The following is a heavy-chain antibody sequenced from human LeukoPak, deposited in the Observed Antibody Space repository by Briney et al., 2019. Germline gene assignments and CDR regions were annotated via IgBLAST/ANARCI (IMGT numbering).Heavy chain of an antibody. V-gene: IGHV3-48*04. CDR2: INSSSGTI. CDR3: AKEGDNTGYRYFDD. J-gene: IGHJ4*02. D-gene: IGHD3-22*01. CDR1: GITLSNYG. Sequence: GGSLRLSCAVSGITLSNYGMNWVRQAPGKGLEWVSYINSSSGTIIYADSVKGRFTISRDNAKNSLYLQMNSLRAEDTAVYYCAKEGDNTGYRYFDDWGQGTLVTVSS.